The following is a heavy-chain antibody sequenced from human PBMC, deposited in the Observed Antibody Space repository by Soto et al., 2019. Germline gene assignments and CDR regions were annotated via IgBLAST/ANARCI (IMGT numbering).Heavy chain of an antibody. D-gene: IGHD3-22*01. J-gene: IGHJ4*02. CDR3: GRGRSGQIVVFH. CDR2: IGPESGAT. CDR1: GYTFTGHY. Sequence: ASVKVSCKASGYTFTGHYIHWVRQAPEQGPEWMGEIGPESGATRYAQRFQGRVTTTRDMSITTVYMELNNLSPDDTAVYYCGRGRSGQIVVFHWGQGTPVTVSS. V-gene: IGHV1-2*02.